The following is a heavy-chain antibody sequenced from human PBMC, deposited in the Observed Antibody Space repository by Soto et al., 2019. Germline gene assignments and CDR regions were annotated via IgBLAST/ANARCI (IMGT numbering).Heavy chain of an antibody. J-gene: IGHJ4*02. D-gene: IGHD3-10*01. Sequence: PGGSLRLSCAASGFTFSSYSMNWVRQAPGKGLEWVSSISSSSSYIYYADSVKGRFTISRDNAKNSLYLQMNSLRAEDTAVYYCATTHQRDYYGSGSYYNPGFDYWGQGTLVTVSS. CDR3: ATTHQRDYYGSGSYYNPGFDY. V-gene: IGHV3-21*01. CDR2: ISSSSSYI. CDR1: GFTFSSYS.